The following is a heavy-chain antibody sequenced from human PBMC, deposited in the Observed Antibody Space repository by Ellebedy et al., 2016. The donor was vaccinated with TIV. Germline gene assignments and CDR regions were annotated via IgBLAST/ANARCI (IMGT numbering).Heavy chain of an antibody. Sequence: MPSETLSLTCTVSGGSISSGDYYWSWIRQPPGKGLEWIGYIDYSGSTYYNPSLKSRVSISVDTSKNQFSLKLSSVTAADTAVYYCARFITMVVVVMPSDAFDIWGQGTMVTVSS. V-gene: IGHV4-30-4*01. CDR1: GGSISSGDYY. J-gene: IGHJ3*02. CDR3: ARFITMVVVVMPSDAFDI. D-gene: IGHD3-22*01. CDR2: IDYSGST.